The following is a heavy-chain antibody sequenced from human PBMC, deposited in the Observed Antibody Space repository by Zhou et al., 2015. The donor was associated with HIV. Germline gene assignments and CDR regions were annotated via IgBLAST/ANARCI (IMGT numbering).Heavy chain of an antibody. CDR1: GGTFSSYA. J-gene: IGHJ5*02. Sequence: QVQLVQSGAEVKKPGSSVKVSCKASGGTFSSYAISWVRQAPGQGLEWMGGIIPIFGTANYAQKLQGRVTMTTDTSTNTAYMELRSLRSDDTAVYYCARGRGKGYCSSTSRLGCWFDPWGQGTLVTVSS. CDR2: IIPIFGTA. CDR3: ARGRGKGYCSSTSRLGCWFDP. D-gene: IGHD2-2*01. V-gene: IGHV1-69*06.